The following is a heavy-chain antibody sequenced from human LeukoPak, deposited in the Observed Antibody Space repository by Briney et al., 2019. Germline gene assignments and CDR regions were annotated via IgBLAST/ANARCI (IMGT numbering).Heavy chain of an antibody. J-gene: IGHJ5*02. CDR2: IIPIFGTA. V-gene: IGHV1-69*13. CDR3: ARDSVVWFGEGHNWFDP. Sequence: ASVKVSCKASGGTFSSYAISWVRQAPGQGLEWMGGIIPIFGTANYAQKFQGRVTITADDSTSTAYMELSSLRSEDTAVYYCARDSVVWFGEGHNWFDPWGQGTLVTVSS. D-gene: IGHD3-10*01. CDR1: GGTFSSYA.